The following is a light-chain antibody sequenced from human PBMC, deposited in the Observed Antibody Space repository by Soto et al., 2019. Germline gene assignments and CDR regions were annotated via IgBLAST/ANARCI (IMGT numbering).Light chain of an antibody. V-gene: IGLV2-8*01. CDR1: SSDVGGYNY. Sequence: QSVLTQPPSASGFPGQSVTISCTGTSSDVGGYNYVSWYQHHPGKAPKLIIHEVNMRPSGVPNRFSGSKSGNTASLTVSGLQADDEADYYCSSYAGSYNYVFGTGTKVTVL. J-gene: IGLJ1*01. CDR2: EVN. CDR3: SSYAGSYNYV.